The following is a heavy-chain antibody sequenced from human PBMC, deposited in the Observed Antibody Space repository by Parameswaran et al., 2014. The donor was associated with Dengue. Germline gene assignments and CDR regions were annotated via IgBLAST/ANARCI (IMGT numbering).Heavy chain of an antibody. J-gene: IGHJ6*02. D-gene: IGHD2-2*01. Sequence: RWIRQPPGKGLEWIGYIYYSGNTNYNPSLKSRVTIALDTSKNQFSLKVSSVTAADTAVYYCARSQFGIVPAAMSYYALGLWGQGTTVTVSS. CDR3: ARSQFGIVPAAMSYYALGL. V-gene: IGHV4-59*01. CDR2: IYYSGNT.